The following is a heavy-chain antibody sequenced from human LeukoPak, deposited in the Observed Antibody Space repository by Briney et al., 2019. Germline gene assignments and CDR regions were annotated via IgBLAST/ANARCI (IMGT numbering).Heavy chain of an antibody. CDR3: AREGYDSSGRAFDI. CDR2: ISYDGSNK. CDR1: GFTFSSYA. J-gene: IGHJ3*02. V-gene: IGHV3-30*04. Sequence: GGSLRLSCAASGFTFSSYAMHWVRQAPGKGLEWVAVISYDGSNKYYADSVKGRFTISRDNSKNTLYLQMNSLRAEDTAVYYCAREGYDSSGRAFDIWGQGTMVTVSS. D-gene: IGHD3-22*01.